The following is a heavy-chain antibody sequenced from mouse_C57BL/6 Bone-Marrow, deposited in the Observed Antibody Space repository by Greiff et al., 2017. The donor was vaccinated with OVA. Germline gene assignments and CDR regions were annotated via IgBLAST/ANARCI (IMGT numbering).Heavy chain of an antibody. CDR1: GYTFTSYW. CDR3: ARKGYGSNYDYYAMDY. V-gene: IGHV1-69*01. J-gene: IGHJ4*01. D-gene: IGHD1-1*01. CDR2: IDPSDSYT. Sequence: QVQLQQPGAELVMPGASVKLSCKASGYTFTSYWMHWVKQRPGQGLEWIGEIDPSDSYTNYNQKFKGKSTLTVDKSSSTAYMQLSSLTSEDSAVYYCARKGYGSNYDYYAMDYWGQGTSVTVSS.